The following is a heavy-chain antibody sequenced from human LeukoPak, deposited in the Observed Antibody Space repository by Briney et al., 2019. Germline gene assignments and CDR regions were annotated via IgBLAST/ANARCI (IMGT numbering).Heavy chain of an antibody. D-gene: IGHD3-10*01. CDR3: ARHSRTMVRGGRDLDY. Sequence: SETLSLTCTVSGDSISGYYWSWIRQPPGKGLEWIGYIYYSGSTNYNPSLKSRVTISVDTSKNQFSLRLSSVTAADTAVYYCARHSRTMVRGGRDLDYWGQGTLVTVSS. CDR2: IYYSGST. V-gene: IGHV4-59*01. CDR1: GDSISGYY. J-gene: IGHJ4*02.